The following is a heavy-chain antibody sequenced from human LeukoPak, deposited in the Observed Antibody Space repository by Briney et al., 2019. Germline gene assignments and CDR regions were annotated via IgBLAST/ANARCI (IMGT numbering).Heavy chain of an antibody. CDR1: GFTFDDYA. Sequence: GGSLRLSCAASGFTFDDYAMHWVRQAPGKGLEWVSGISWNSGSIGYADSVKGRFTISRDNAKNSLYLQMNSLRAEDTALYYCAKAVTTPTHYMDVWGKGTTVTISS. D-gene: IGHD4-17*01. CDR2: ISWNSGSI. CDR3: AKAVTTPTHYMDV. V-gene: IGHV3-9*01. J-gene: IGHJ6*03.